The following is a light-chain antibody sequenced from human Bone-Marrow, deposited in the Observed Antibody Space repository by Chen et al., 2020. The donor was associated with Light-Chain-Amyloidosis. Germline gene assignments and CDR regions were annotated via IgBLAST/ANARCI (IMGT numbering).Light chain of an antibody. Sequence: IVLTQSPVTLSLSTGEGANLSCRASQTISSNYLTWYQQKFGQAPRLLIYGSSSRATGIPDRFTGSGSGTDFTLTINRLEPEDFAMYYCQQYGTSPLTFGGGTKVEIK. CDR1: QTISSNY. CDR2: GSS. J-gene: IGKJ4*01. CDR3: QQYGTSPLT. V-gene: IGKV3-20*01.